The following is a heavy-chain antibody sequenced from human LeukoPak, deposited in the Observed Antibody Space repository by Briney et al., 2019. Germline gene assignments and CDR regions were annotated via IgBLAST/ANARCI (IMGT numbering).Heavy chain of an antibody. J-gene: IGHJ6*02. CDR2: IIPIFGTA. Sequence: ASVKVSCKPSGGTFISYAISWVRQAPGQGLEWMGGIIPIFGTANYAQKFQGRVTITADESTSTAYMELSSLRSEDTAVYYCARRGIHSYGNYYYYGMDVWGQGTTVTVSS. CDR3: ARRGIHSYGNYYYYGMDV. D-gene: IGHD5-18*01. V-gene: IGHV1-69*13. CDR1: GGTFISYA.